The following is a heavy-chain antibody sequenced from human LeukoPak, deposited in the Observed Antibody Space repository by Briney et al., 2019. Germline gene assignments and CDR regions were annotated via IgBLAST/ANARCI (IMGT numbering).Heavy chain of an antibody. CDR1: GGSISSGGYY. CDR2: IYYSGST. Sequence: PSETLSLTCTVSGGSISSGGYYWSWIRQHPGKGLEWIGYIYYSGSTNYNPSLKSRVTISVDTSKNRFSLKLSSVTAADTAVYYCARGDGAYYYDSSGYYPTLFYWGQGTLVTVSS. D-gene: IGHD3-22*01. CDR3: ARGDGAYYYDSSGYYPTLFY. J-gene: IGHJ4*02. V-gene: IGHV4-61*08.